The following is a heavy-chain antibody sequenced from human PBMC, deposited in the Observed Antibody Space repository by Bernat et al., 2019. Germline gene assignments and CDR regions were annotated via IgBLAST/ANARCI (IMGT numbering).Heavy chain of an antibody. J-gene: IGHJ4*02. CDR2: ISASGGGP. CDR3: AKGLASSWPGSDC. Sequence: EVQLLESGGGLVQPGGSLRLFCTASGFTFSTYAMTWVRQAPGKGLEWVSTISASGGGPYYADSVKGRFTISRDNSKSTLYLQMNSLRAEDTALYYCAKGLASSWPGSDCWGQGTLVTVSS. V-gene: IGHV3-23*01. CDR1: GFTFSTYA. D-gene: IGHD6-13*01.